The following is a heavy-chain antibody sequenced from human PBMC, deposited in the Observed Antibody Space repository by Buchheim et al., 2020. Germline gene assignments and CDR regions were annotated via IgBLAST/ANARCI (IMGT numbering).Heavy chain of an antibody. V-gene: IGHV3-74*01. D-gene: IGHD1-7*01. CDR3: TRGAGGNFGLFDF. CDR1: GFTFTTHW. J-gene: IGHJ4*02. CDR2: TSPDARST. Sequence: EVQLVESGGGLVQPGGSLRLSCVASGFTFTTHWMHWVRQAPGKGLVWVSRTSPDARSTTYADSVKGRFTISRDNAKNTVSLQMNSLRGEDTAVYYCTRGAGGNFGLFDFWGQGTL.